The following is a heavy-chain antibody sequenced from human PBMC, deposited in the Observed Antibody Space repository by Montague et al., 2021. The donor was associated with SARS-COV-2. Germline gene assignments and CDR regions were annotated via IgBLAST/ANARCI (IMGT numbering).Heavy chain of an antibody. V-gene: IGHV4-39*01. D-gene: IGHD1-26*01. CDR2: IYYSGST. CDR3: ASSGSYFSDY. CDR1: GGSISRSSYH. J-gene: IGHJ4*02. Sequence: SETLSLTCTVSGGSISRSSYHWGWIRQPPGKGLEWIGSIYYSGSTYYNLSLKSRVTISVDTSKNQFSLKLSSVTAADTAVYYCASSGSYFSDYWGQGTLVTVSS.